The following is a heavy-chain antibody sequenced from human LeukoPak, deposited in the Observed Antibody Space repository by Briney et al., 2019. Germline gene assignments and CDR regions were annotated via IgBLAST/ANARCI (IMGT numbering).Heavy chain of an antibody. CDR3: ARAGYDFWSGYFFDY. J-gene: IGHJ4*02. CDR2: ISWDGGST. Sequence: GGSLRLSCAASGFTFDDYTMHWVRQAPGKGLEWVSLISWDGGSTYYADSVKGRFTISRDNSKNSLYLQMNSQRTEDTALYYCARAGYDFWSGYFFDYWGQGTLVTVSS. CDR1: GFTFDDYT. V-gene: IGHV3-43*01. D-gene: IGHD3-3*01.